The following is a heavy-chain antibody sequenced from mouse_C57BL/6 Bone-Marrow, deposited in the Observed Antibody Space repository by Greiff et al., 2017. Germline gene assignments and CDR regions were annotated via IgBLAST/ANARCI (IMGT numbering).Heavy chain of an antibody. D-gene: IGHD1-1*01. CDR3: ARVGSTYYFDY. CDR2: ISSGSSTI. CDR1: GFTFSDYG. J-gene: IGHJ2*01. V-gene: IGHV5-17*01. Sequence: EVKVVESGGGLAKPGGSLKLSCAASGFTFSDYGMHWVRQAPEKGLEWVAYISSGSSTISYADTVKGRFTISRDNAKNTLFLQMTRLRSEDTAMYYCARVGSTYYFDYWGQGTTRTVSS.